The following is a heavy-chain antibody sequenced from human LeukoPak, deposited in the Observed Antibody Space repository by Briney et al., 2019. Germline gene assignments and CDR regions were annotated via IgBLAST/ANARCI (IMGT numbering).Heavy chain of an antibody. V-gene: IGHV4-34*01. Sequence: PSETLSLTCAVYGESFSGYYWSWIRQTPGRGLEWIGEVNHSGSSNYSPSLKSRVTISVDTSKNQFSLKLSSVTAADTAMYYCARRPRNDGNNDGPSGLDYWGQGTLVTVSS. CDR3: ARRPRNDGNNDGPSGLDY. CDR1: GESFSGYY. D-gene: IGHD1/OR15-1a*01. J-gene: IGHJ4*02. CDR2: VNHSGSS.